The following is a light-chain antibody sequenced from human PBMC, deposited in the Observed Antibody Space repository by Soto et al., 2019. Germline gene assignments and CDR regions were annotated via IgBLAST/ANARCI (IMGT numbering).Light chain of an antibody. CDR2: DVN. Sequence: QSALTQPPSASGSPGQSVAISCTGTASDIGGYTFVSWYQQHPGKAPKLLTYDVNKRPAGVPDRFSGSKSGNTASLTVSGLQAEDEADYYCSAHGGTNPYVFGTGTKVTVL. CDR1: ASDIGGYTF. V-gene: IGLV2-8*01. J-gene: IGLJ1*01. CDR3: SAHGGTNPYV.